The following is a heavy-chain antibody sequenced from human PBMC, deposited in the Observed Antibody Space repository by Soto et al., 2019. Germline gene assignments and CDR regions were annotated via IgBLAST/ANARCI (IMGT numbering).Heavy chain of an antibody. Sequence: PSETLSLTCTVSGGSISSYYWSWIRQPPGKGLEWIGYIYYSGSTNYNPSLKSRVTISVDTSKNQFSLKLSSVTAADTAVYYCARVYGDFLDYWGQGTLVTVSS. CDR1: GGSISSYY. CDR3: ARVYGDFLDY. D-gene: IGHD4-17*01. CDR2: IYYSGST. J-gene: IGHJ4*02. V-gene: IGHV4-59*01.